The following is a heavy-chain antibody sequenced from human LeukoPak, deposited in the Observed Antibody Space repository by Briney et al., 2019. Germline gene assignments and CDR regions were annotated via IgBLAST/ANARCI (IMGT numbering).Heavy chain of an antibody. CDR1: GGSISSSSYY. CDR3: ARHRDGSGSYYPPGAFDY. Sequence: NPSETLSLTCTVSGGSISSSSYYWGWIRQPPGKGLEWIGSIYYSRSTYYNPSLNSLATISVDTTKNQFSLMLSSVTAADTAVYYCARHRDGSGSYYPPGAFDYWGQGSLVTVSS. J-gene: IGHJ4*02. CDR2: IYYSRST. D-gene: IGHD3-10*01. V-gene: IGHV4-39*01.